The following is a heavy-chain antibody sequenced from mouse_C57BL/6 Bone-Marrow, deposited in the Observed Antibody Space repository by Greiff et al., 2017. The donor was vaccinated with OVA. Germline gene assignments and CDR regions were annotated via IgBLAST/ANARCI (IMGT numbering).Heavy chain of an antibody. J-gene: IGHJ2*01. CDR2: ISGGGGNT. CDR3: ARYYYGSSYGYYFDY. CDR1: GFTFSSYS. D-gene: IGHD1-1*01. Sequence: EVQGVESGGGLVKPGGSLKLSCAASGFTFSSYSMSWVRQTPEKRLEWVATISGGGGNTYYPDSVKGRFTISRDNAKNTLYLQMSSLRSEDTALYYCARYYYGSSYGYYFDYWGQGTTLTVSS. V-gene: IGHV5-9*01.